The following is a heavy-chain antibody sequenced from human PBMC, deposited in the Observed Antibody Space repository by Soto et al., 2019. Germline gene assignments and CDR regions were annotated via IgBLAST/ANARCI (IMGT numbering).Heavy chain of an antibody. CDR2: IIPIFGTA. Sequence: SVKVSCKASGGTFSSYAISWVRQAPGQGLEWMGGIIPIFGTANYAQKFQGRVTITADESTSTAYMELSSLRSEDTAVYYCARTRGYSYGPFDYWGQGTLVTVSS. D-gene: IGHD5-18*01. CDR1: GGTFSSYA. CDR3: ARTRGYSYGPFDY. V-gene: IGHV1-69*13. J-gene: IGHJ4*02.